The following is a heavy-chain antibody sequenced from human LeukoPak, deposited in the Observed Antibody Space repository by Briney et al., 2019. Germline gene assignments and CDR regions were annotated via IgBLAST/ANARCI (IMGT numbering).Heavy chain of an antibody. D-gene: IGHD1-14*01. CDR2: IRYDGGVT. CDR3: VRDDHLSY. J-gene: IGHJ4*02. V-gene: IGHV3-74*03. Sequence: PGGSLRLSCAASGFAISNFWMHWVRQAPGKGLVWVARIRYDGGVTMYADSVKGRFIISRDNAKNTLYLQMDSLRVEDTAVYYCVRDDHLSYWGQGALVTVSS. CDR1: GFAISNFW.